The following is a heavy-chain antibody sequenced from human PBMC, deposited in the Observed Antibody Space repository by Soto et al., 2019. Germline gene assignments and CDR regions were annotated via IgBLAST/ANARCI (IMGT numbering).Heavy chain of an antibody. V-gene: IGHV1-18*01. J-gene: IGHJ4*02. CDR3: ASDYPRGGYNHY. CDR2: ISAYNGTT. CDR1: GYTFTSYG. Sequence: QVQLVQSGAEVKKPGASVKVSCKASGYTFTSYGISWVRQAPGQGREWMGWISAYNGTTNYAQKLQGRDTMTTDTSTSTAYMELRSLRSDDTAVYYCASDYPRGGYNHYWGQGTLVPVSS. D-gene: IGHD5-12*01.